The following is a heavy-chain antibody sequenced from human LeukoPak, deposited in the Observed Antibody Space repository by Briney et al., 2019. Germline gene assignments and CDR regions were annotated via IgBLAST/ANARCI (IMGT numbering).Heavy chain of an antibody. J-gene: IGHJ5*02. CDR2: INHSGST. D-gene: IGHD4-17*01. CDR1: GGSFSGYY. Sequence: SETLSLTCAVYGGSFSGYYWSWIRQPPGKGLEWIGEINHSGSTNYNPSLKSRVTISVDTSKNQFSLKLSSVTAADTAVYYCARRTTATTLDWFDPWGQGTLVTVSS. CDR3: ARRTTATTLDWFDP. V-gene: IGHV4-34*01.